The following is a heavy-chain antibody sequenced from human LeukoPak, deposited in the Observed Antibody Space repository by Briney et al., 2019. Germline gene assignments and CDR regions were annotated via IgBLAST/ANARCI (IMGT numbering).Heavy chain of an antibody. D-gene: IGHD1-26*01. CDR3: ARGARIVGASDY. CDR1: GGTFSSYA. V-gene: IGHV1-8*02. Sequence: ASVKVSCKASGGTFSSYAINWVRQATGQGLEWMGWMNPNSGNTGYAQKFQGRVTMTRNTSISTAYMELSSLRSEDTAVYYCARGARIVGASDYWGQGTLVTVSS. J-gene: IGHJ4*02. CDR2: MNPNSGNT.